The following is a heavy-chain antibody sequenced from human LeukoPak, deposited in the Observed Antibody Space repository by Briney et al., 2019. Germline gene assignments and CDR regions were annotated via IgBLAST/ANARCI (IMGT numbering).Heavy chain of an antibody. CDR2: IDHTGST. V-gene: IGHV4-4*02. CDR3: ARYYYYYMDV. J-gene: IGHJ6*03. Sequence: PSGTLSLTCAVSGDSIRSPNWWSWVRQPPGKGLEWIGEIDHTGSTNYNSSLKSRVIISRDSFKNQFSLQVSSVTAADTAVYYCARYYYYYMDVWGKGTTVTVSS. CDR1: GDSIRSPNW.